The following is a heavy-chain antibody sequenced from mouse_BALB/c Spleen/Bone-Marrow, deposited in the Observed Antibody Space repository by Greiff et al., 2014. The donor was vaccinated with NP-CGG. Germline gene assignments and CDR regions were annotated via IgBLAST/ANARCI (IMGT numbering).Heavy chain of an antibody. CDR3: AYYRYDEGGFAF. CDR2: IDPANGNT. Sequence: EVQLQQSGAELVKPGASVKLSCTASGFNIEDTYMHWVKQRPEQGLEWIVGIDPANGNTKYDPKFQGKATITADTSSNTAYLQLSSLTSEDTAVYYCAYYRYDEGGFAFWGQGTLVTVSA. CDR1: GFNIEDTY. J-gene: IGHJ3*01. V-gene: IGHV14-3*02. D-gene: IGHD2-14*01.